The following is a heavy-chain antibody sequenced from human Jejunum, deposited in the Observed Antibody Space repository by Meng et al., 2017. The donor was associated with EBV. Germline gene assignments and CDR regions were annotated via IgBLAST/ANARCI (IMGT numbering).Heavy chain of an antibody. J-gene: IGHJ5*02. V-gene: IGHV3-23*01. CDR3: AKLTRA. CDR1: GFTFSSSA. CDR2: IGGSGGAT. Sequence: VYVLESGGGLVQPGGSLILSCASLGFTFSSSAMSGVRQAPGKGLEWVSSIGGSGGATYYADSVKGRFTISRDNSKSTLYLQMNSLRAEDTAVYYCAKLTRAWGQGTLVTVSS. D-gene: IGHD1/OR15-1a*01.